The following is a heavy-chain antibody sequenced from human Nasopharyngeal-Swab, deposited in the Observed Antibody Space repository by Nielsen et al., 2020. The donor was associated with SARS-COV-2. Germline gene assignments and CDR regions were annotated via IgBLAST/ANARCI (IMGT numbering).Heavy chain of an antibody. CDR1: GGSISSYY. Sequence: SETLSLTCTVSGGSISSYYWSWIQQPAGKGLEWIGRIYTSGSTNYNPSLKSRVTMSVDTSKNQFSLKLSSVTAADTAVYYCARVGVAVAGAYNWFDPWGQGTLVTVSS. CDR2: IYTSGST. J-gene: IGHJ5*02. D-gene: IGHD6-19*01. V-gene: IGHV4-4*07. CDR3: ARVGVAVAGAYNWFDP.